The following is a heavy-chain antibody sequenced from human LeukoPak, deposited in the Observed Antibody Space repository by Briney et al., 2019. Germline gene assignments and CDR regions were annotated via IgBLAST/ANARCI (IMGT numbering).Heavy chain of an antibody. CDR1: GFTFDDYA. CDR2: ISWNSGSI. Sequence: GGSLRLSCAASGFTFDDYAMHWVRQAPGKGLEWVSGISWNSGSIGYADSVKGRFTISRDNSKNKVYLQMNSLRPEDTAVYYCARGILPLGFDYWGQGTLVTVSS. CDR3: ARGILPLGFDY. D-gene: IGHD1-14*01. J-gene: IGHJ4*02. V-gene: IGHV3-9*01.